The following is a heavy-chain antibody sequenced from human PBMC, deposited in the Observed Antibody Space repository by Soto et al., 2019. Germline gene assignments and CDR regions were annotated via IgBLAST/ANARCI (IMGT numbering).Heavy chain of an antibody. V-gene: IGHV1-69*06. CDR3: GRVPRYSFPTSDSLDQ. J-gene: IGHJ4*02. CDR2: ITPILRET. CDR1: GGTFSTYT. D-gene: IGHD5-18*01. Sequence: QVHLVQSGTEVRKPGSSVTVSCKVSGGTFSTYTISWVRQAPGQGLQWMGGITPILRETTYAQNFQGRVFITANISATTAYMELSDLTSEDTAMYYWGRVPRYSFPTSDSLDQWGQGTRVTVSS.